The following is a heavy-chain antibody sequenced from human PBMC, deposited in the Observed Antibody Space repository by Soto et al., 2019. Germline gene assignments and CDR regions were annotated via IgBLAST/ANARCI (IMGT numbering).Heavy chain of an antibody. Sequence: SETLSLTCTVSGGSISSYFYIWVRHPQGKGLEWIGSVYYTGTTDYNPSLKSRVTISVDTSKTQFFLNLRSVTAADTAVYYCARDRAAVPRALDYWGRGTLVTVSS. J-gene: IGHJ4*02. CDR2: VYYTGTT. CDR1: GGSISSYF. V-gene: IGHV4-59*01. CDR3: ARDRAAVPRALDY. D-gene: IGHD6-19*01.